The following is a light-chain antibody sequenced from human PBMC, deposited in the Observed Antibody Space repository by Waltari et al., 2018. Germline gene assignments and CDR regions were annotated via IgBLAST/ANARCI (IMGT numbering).Light chain of an antibody. Sequence: NFMLTQPHSVSESAGKTVIISCTGSSDNIANNYVQWYQHRPCSAPVTLIYEDNQRASGVPDRFSGSIDSSSNSASLTISGLRTEDEAYYFCQSYYAYDVIFGGGTKLTVL. CDR3: QSYYAYDVI. V-gene: IGLV6-57*02. J-gene: IGLJ2*01. CDR1: SDNIANNY. CDR2: EDN.